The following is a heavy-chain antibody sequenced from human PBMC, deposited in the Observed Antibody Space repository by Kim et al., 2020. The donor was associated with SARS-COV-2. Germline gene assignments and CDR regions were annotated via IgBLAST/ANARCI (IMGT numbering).Heavy chain of an antibody. CDR3: AKFMGSILPTRCMDV. D-gene: IGHD2-2*02. CDR1: GFIFNNYA. J-gene: IGHJ6*02. V-gene: IGHV3-23*01. Sequence: GGSLRLSCVASGFIFNNYALTWVRQAPGKGLEWGSAISGSGDTTYYADSVKGRFTISRDYSKSTLYLQMNSLRVEDTAVYYCAKFMGSILPTRCMDVWGQGTTVTVSS. CDR2: ISGSGDTT.